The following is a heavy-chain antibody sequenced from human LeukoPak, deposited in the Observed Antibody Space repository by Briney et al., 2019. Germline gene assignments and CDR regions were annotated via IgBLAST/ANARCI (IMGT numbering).Heavy chain of an antibody. V-gene: IGHV3-23*01. CDR1: GFSFSDYW. CDR2: ISGSGGST. Sequence: QPGGSLRLSCEASGFSFSDYWMSWVRQAPGKGLEWVSAISGSGGSTYYADSVKGRFTISRDNSKNTLYLQMNSLRAEDTAVYYCAKSYIVVVPEKLNIDAFDIWGQGTMVTVSS. D-gene: IGHD2-2*01. CDR3: AKSYIVVVPEKLNIDAFDI. J-gene: IGHJ3*02.